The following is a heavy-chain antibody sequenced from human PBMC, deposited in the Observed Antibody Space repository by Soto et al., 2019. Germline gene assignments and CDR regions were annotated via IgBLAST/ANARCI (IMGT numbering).Heavy chain of an antibody. CDR2: MNPNNGDT. J-gene: IGHJ4*02. V-gene: IGHV1-8*01. Sequence: QVQLVQSGAEVRKPGASVKVSCKASGYTFTNYDINWVRQATGQGLEWVGRMNPNNGDTAYAQKFQGRVTMTRSTSISTAYMELSSLGSDDTAVYYCAREYSLYYFDYWGQGTLVTVSS. D-gene: IGHD5-18*01. CDR1: GYTFTNYD. CDR3: AREYSLYYFDY.